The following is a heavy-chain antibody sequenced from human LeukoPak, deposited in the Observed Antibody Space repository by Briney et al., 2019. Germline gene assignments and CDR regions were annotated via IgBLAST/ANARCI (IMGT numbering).Heavy chain of an antibody. CDR2: ISESGKRT. D-gene: IGHD2-21*01. CDR3: VKDRSGGEYYIAYFDS. CDR1: GLTFSSYW. V-gene: IGHV3-23*01. J-gene: IGHJ4*02. Sequence: PGGSLRLSCAASGLTFSSYWMSWVRQAPGKGLEWDSGISESGKRTYYADSVKGRFSISRDNSKNTLYLQMNSLRVEDTAAYYCVKDRSGGEYYIAYFDSWGQGTLVTVSS.